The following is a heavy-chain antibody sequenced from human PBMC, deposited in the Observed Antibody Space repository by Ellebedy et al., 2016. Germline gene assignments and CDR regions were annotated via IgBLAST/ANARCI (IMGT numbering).Heavy chain of an antibody. Sequence: SVKVSCXASGGTFSSYAISWVRQAPGQGLEWMGGIIPIFGTANYAQKFQGRVTITADESTSTAYMELSSLRSEDTAVYYCARAFRYCSGGSCYSFLDYYYYGMDVWGQGTTVTVSS. CDR2: IIPIFGTA. CDR3: ARAFRYCSGGSCYSFLDYYYYGMDV. D-gene: IGHD2-15*01. J-gene: IGHJ6*02. CDR1: GGTFSSYA. V-gene: IGHV1-69*13.